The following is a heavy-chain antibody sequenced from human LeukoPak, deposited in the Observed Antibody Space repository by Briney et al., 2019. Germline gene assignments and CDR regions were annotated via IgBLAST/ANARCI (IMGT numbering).Heavy chain of an antibody. CDR2: ISYSGST. CDR3: ARVTGIQDWYFDL. Sequence: PSETLSLTCTVSVCSLSSYFWSWIRQPPAKGLEGIGYISYSGSTNYNPSLKSRGTLSVATSKTQFSLRLRSVTAADTAVYYCARVTGIQDWYFDLWGRGTLVTVSS. V-gene: IGHV4-59*01. J-gene: IGHJ2*01. D-gene: IGHD2-21*02. CDR1: VCSLSSYF.